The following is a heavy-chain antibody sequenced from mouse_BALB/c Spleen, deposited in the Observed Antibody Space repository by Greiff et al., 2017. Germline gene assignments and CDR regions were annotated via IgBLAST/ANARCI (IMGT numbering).Heavy chain of an antibody. V-gene: IGHV4-1*02. CDR3: ASRGYYGRAWFAY. J-gene: IGHJ3*01. CDR2: INPDSSTI. Sequence: DVKLVESGGGLVQPGGSLKLSCAASGFDFSRYWMSCVRQAPGKGLEWIGEINPDSSTINYTPSLKDKFIISRDNAKNTLYLQMSKVRSEDTALYYCASRGYYGRAWFAYWGQGTLVTVSA. D-gene: IGHD1-1*02. CDR1: GFDFSRYW.